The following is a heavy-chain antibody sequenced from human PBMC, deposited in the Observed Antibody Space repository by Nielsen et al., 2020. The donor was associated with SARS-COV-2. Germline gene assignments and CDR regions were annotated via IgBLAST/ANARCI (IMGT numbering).Heavy chain of an antibody. V-gene: IGHV3-48*03. J-gene: IGHJ6*02. CDR2: ISSSGSTI. CDR3: AGAPRYSYGADYYYYYGMDV. Sequence: GESLKISCAASGFTFSSYEMNWVRQAPGKGLEWVSYISSSGSTIYYADSVKGRFTISRDNAKNSLYLQMNSLRAEDTAVYYCAGAPRYSYGADYYYYYGMDVWGQGTTVTVSS. D-gene: IGHD5-18*01. CDR1: GFTFSSYE.